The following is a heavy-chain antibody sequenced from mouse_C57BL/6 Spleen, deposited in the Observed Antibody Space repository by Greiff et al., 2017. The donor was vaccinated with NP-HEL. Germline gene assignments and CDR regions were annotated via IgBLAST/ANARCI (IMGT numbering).Heavy chain of an antibody. Sequence: VQLQQSGPELVKPGASVKIPCKASGYTFTDYNMDWVKQSHGKSLEWIGDINPNNGGTIYNQKFKGKATLTVDKSSSTAYMELRSLTSEDTAVYYCARAILRYWYFDVWGTGTTVTVSS. CDR3: ARAILRYWYFDV. V-gene: IGHV1-18*01. CDR2: INPNNGGT. D-gene: IGHD1-1*01. CDR1: GYTFTDYN. J-gene: IGHJ1*03.